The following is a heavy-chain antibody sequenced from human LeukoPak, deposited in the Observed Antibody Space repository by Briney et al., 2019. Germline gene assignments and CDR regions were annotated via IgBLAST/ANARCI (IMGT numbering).Heavy chain of an antibody. V-gene: IGHV4-4*07. CDR1: GVSISPEF. CDR3: ARDLKGVYFDY. J-gene: IGHJ4*02. CDR2: IFSSGST. D-gene: IGHD3-10*01. Sequence: KPSETLSLTCSVSGVSISPEFWSWIRQPAGKGLEWIGRIFSSGSTNYNPSLKSRVNMSIDSSKNQFSLRLNSVTAADTAVYYCARDLKGVYFDYWGPGILVTVSS.